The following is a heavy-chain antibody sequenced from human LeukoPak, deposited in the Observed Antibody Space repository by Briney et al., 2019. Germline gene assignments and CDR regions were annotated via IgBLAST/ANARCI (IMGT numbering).Heavy chain of an antibody. V-gene: IGHV4-39*07. J-gene: IGHJ4*01. CDR3: ARETPFDHYDSSGPSPRFDY. D-gene: IGHD3-22*01. CDR1: GGSISSSSYY. Sequence: SETLSLTCTVAGGSISSSSYYWGWIRQPPGKGLEWIGSIYYSGSTYYNPSLKSRVTISVDTSKNQFSLKLSSVTAADTAVYYCARETPFDHYDSSGPSPRFDYWGHGTLVTVSS. CDR2: IYYSGST.